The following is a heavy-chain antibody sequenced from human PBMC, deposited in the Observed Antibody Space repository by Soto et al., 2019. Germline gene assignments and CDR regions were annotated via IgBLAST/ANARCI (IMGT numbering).Heavy chain of an antibody. CDR1: GGSISSYY. D-gene: IGHD6-19*01. V-gene: IGHV4-59*01. CDR2: IYYSGST. CDR3: ARDQAGIAVAGRAFDI. Sequence: PSETLSLTCTVSGGSISSYYWSWIRQPPGKGLEWIGYIYYSGSTNYNPSLKSRATISVDTSKNQFSLKLSSVTAADTAVYYCARDQAGIAVAGRAFDIWGQGTMVTVSS. J-gene: IGHJ3*02.